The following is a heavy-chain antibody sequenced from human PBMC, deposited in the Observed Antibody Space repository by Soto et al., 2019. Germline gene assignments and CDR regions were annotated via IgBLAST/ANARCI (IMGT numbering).Heavy chain of an antibody. V-gene: IGHV3-33*01. CDR2: IWSDGSNK. Sequence: PGGSLRLSCAASGFTLSTYGMHWVRQAPGKGLEWVAGIWSDGSNKYNGDSVKGRFTISRDNSKNTLYLQMNSLRAEDTAVYYCARDPPEDSRGYFALDIWGQGTMVTVSS. CDR3: ARDPPEDSRGYFALDI. D-gene: IGHD3-22*01. CDR1: GFTLSTYG. J-gene: IGHJ3*02.